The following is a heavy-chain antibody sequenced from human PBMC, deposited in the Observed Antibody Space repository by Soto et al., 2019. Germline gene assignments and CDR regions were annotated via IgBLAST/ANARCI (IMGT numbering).Heavy chain of an antibody. J-gene: IGHJ4*02. CDR1: GGSFSGYY. V-gene: IGHV4-34*01. Sequence: SESLSLTCAVYGGSFSGYYWSWIRQPPGKGLEWIGEINHSGSTNYNPSLKSRVTISVDTSKNQFSLKLSSVTAADTAVYYCVRGDYVRRSSWALRQYFDYWGQGTLVTVSS. D-gene: IGHD6-13*01. CDR2: INHSGST. CDR3: VRGDYVRRSSWALRQYFDY.